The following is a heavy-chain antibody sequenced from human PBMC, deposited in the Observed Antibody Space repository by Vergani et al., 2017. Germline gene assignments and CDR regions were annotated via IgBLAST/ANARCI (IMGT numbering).Heavy chain of an antibody. J-gene: IGHJ3*02. CDR2: IDWDDDK. CDR1: GFSLSTSGMC. Sequence: QVTLRESGPALVKPTQTLTLTCTFSGFSLSTSGMCVSWIRQPPGKALEWLALIDWDDDKYYSTSLKSRLTISKDTSTSQVVLTMTNMDPVDTATYYCARIRPSVTRHPYGAFDIWGQGTMVTVSS. D-gene: IGHD4-17*01. V-gene: IGHV2-70*01. CDR3: ARIRPSVTRHPYGAFDI.